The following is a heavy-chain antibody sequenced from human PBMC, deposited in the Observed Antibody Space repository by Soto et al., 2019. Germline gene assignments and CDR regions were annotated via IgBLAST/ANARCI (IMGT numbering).Heavy chain of an antibody. CDR3: ARALIAAAGTEPPPWFDP. Sequence: SETLSLTCAVYGGSFSGYYWSWIRQPPGKGLEWIGEINHSGSTNYNPSLKSRVTISVDTSKNQLSLKLSSVTAADTAVYYCARALIAAAGTEPPPWFDPWGQGTLVTVSS. V-gene: IGHV4-34*01. CDR1: GGSFSGYY. J-gene: IGHJ5*02. CDR2: INHSGST. D-gene: IGHD6-13*01.